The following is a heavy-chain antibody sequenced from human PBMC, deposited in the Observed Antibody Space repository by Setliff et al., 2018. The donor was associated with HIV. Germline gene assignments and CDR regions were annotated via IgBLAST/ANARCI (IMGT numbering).Heavy chain of an antibody. CDR2: IYSDDYT. V-gene: IGHV3-66*01. CDR1: GFNVNNKY. CDR3: ARAFSGYYFDY. D-gene: IGHD3-3*01. Sequence: PGGSLRLSCAASGFNVNNKYMSWVRQAPGKGLEWVSIIYSDDYTKYADSVKGRFTISRDNAKKSLYLQMNSLRADDTAVYYCARAFSGYYFDYWGQGTLVTVSS. J-gene: IGHJ4*02.